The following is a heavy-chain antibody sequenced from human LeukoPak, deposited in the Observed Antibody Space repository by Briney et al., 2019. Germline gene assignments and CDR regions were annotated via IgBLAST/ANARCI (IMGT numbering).Heavy chain of an antibody. V-gene: IGHV3-53*04. CDR3: ASLMVRGVYYYGMDV. CDR2: IYSGGST. CDR1: GFTVSSNY. Sequence: GGSLRLSCAASGFTVSSNYMSWVRQAPGKGLEWVSVIYSGGSTYYADSVKGRFTISRHNSKNTLYLQMNSLRAEDTAVYYCASLMVRGVYYYGMDVWGQGTTVTVSS. D-gene: IGHD3-10*01. J-gene: IGHJ6*02.